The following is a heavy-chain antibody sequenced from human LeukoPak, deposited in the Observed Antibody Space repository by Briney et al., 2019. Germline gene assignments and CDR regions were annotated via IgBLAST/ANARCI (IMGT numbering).Heavy chain of an antibody. CDR1: GFTFSSYE. CDR3: ARSYYSDYVVDY. CDR2: ISSSGSTI. V-gene: IGHV3-48*03. J-gene: IGHJ4*02. D-gene: IGHD4-11*01. Sequence: GGSLRLSCAASGFTFSSYEMNWVRQAPGKGLEWVSYISSSGSTIYYADSVKGRFTISRDDSKNTLYLQMNSLRPEDTAVYYCARSYYSDYVVDYWGQGTLVTVSS.